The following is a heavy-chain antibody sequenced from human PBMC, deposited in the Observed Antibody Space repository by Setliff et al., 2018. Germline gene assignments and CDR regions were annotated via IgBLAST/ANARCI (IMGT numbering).Heavy chain of an antibody. J-gene: IGHJ4*02. CDR3: ARDPGVHSGTWCLDS. Sequence: SETLSLTCNVSGVSFSSTTFYWAWIHQSPGKGLEWIGSVSFFGSAYYNPSLQSRGAISLDTSRNQFSLELSSVTAADTAVYYCARDPGVHSGTWCLDSWGQGTQVTVSS. CDR1: GVSFSSTTFY. CDR2: VSFFGSA. D-gene: IGHD2-8*01. V-gene: IGHV4-39*07.